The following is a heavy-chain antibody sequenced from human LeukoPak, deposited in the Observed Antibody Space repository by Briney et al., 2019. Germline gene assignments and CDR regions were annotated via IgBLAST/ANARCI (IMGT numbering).Heavy chain of an antibody. V-gene: IGHV1-69*05. CDR3: AREYYDFWSGYYWYYYYMDV. D-gene: IGHD3-3*01. CDR1: GGTFSSYA. Sequence: ASVKVSCKASGGTFSSYAISWVRQAPGQGLEWMGRIIPIFGTANYAQKLQGRVTMTTDTSTSTAYMELRSLRSDDTAVYYCAREYYDFWSGYYWYYYYMDVWGKGTTVTVSS. J-gene: IGHJ6*03. CDR2: IIPIFGTA.